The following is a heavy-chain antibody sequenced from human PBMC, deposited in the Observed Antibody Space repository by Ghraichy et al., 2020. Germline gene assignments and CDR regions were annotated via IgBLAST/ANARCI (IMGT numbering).Heavy chain of an antibody. CDR2: ISGNGGNT. J-gene: IGHJ5*02. Sequence: GSLRLSCAASGFIFSSYAMTWVRQAPGKGLEWVSGISGNGGNTYSADSVKGRFTISRDNSKNTLYLQMNSLRAEDTAVYYCAKDNGGYDFWSPDLNWLDPWGQGTLVTVSS. D-gene: IGHD3-3*01. V-gene: IGHV3-23*01. CDR1: GFIFSSYA. CDR3: AKDNGGYDFWSPDLNWLDP.